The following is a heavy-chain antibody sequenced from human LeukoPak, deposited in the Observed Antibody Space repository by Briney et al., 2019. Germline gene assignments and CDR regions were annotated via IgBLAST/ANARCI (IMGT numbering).Heavy chain of an antibody. CDR3: AKDSVDYYGSGSLGVDP. J-gene: IGHJ5*02. CDR1: GFTFDDYA. CDR2: ISGDGGST. D-gene: IGHD3-10*01. Sequence: GGSLRLSCAASGFTFDDYAMHWVRQAPGKGLEWVSLISGDGGSTYYADSVKGRFTISRDNSKNSLYLQMNSLRTEDTALYYCAKDSVDYYGSGSLGVDPWGQGTLVTVSS. V-gene: IGHV3-43*02.